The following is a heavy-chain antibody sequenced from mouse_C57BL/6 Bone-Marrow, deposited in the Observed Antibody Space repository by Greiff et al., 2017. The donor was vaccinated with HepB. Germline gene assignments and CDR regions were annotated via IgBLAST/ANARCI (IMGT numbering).Heavy chain of an antibody. V-gene: IGHV7-3*01. CDR1: GFTFTDYY. Sequence: EVKVVESGGGLVQPGGSLSLSCAASGFTFTDYYMSWVRQPPGKALEWLGVIRNNANGYTTEYSASVKGRFTISRDNSQSFLYLQMIALRAEDSATYYSTRYRSVVNYDAIDYWGKGTSVTVSS. D-gene: IGHD1-1*01. CDR2: IRNNANGYTT. J-gene: IGHJ4*01. CDR3: TRYRSVVNYDAIDY.